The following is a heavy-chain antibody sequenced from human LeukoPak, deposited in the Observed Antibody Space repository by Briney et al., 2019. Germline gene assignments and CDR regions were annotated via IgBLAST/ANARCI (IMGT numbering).Heavy chain of an antibody. CDR2: ISYDGSNE. D-gene: IGHD3-22*01. CDR1: GFTFSSYA. J-gene: IGHJ4*02. V-gene: IGHV3-30-3*01. CDR3: ARDHFPATYYYDSSGFFGY. Sequence: GGSLRLSCAASGFTFSSYAMHWVRQAPGKGLEWVAVISYDGSNEYYADSVEGRFTISRDNSKNTLYLQMNSLRAEDTAVYYCARDHFPATYYYDSSGFFGYWGQGTLVTVSS.